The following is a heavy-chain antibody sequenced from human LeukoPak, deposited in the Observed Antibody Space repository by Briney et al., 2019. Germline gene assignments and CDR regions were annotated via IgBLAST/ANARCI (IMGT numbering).Heavy chain of an antibody. Sequence: GESLKISCKGSGYSFTSYWIGWVRQLPGKGLEWMGIIYPGDSDTRYSPSFQGQVTISADKSIRTAYLQWSSLKASDTAMYYCARHIDYYDSSARIDAFDIWGQGTMVTVSS. CDR1: GYSFTSYW. J-gene: IGHJ3*02. D-gene: IGHD3-22*01. V-gene: IGHV5-51*01. CDR2: IYPGDSDT. CDR3: ARHIDYYDSSARIDAFDI.